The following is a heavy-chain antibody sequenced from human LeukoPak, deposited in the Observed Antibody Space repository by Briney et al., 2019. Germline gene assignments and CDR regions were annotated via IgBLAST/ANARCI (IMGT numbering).Heavy chain of an antibody. Sequence: QPGGSLRLSCAASGFTFSSYAMHWVRQAPGKGLEWVAVISYDGSNKYYADSVKGRFTISRDNSKNTLYLQMNSLRAEDTAVYYCARGKRWLQSLVYYYYYMDVWGKGTTVTISS. CDR2: ISYDGSNK. D-gene: IGHD5-24*01. CDR1: GFTFSSYA. CDR3: ARGKRWLQSLVYYYYYMDV. V-gene: IGHV3-30*04. J-gene: IGHJ6*03.